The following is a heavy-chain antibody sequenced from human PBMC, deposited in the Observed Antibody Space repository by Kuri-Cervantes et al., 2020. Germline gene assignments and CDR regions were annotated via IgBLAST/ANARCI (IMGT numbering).Heavy chain of an antibody. CDR2: ISYSGYT. CDR1: GASMSSDH. D-gene: IGHD1-26*01. Sequence: SETLSLTCTVSGASMSSDHWSWIRQSPGKGLEWIGYISYSGYTNYNPSLKSRLAISIDTSKNQFSLKLSSVTAADTAVYYCARAQEGRPFDYWGQGTLVTVSS. V-gene: IGHV4-59*01. CDR3: ARAQEGRPFDY. J-gene: IGHJ4*02.